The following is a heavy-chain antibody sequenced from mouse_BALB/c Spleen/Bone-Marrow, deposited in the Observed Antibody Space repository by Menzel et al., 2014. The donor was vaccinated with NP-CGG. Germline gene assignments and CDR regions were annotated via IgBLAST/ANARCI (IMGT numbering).Heavy chain of an antibody. CDR1: GYTFTDYA. Sequence: VQLQQSGPELVRPGVSMRISCKGSGYTFTDYAMHWVKQSHAKSLEWIGVISTYSGNTNYNQKFKGKATMTVDKSSSTAYLELARLTSEDSATYYGASTICYGNYERFVYCGQKTLVTVSA. V-gene: IGHV1-67*01. D-gene: IGHD2-1*01. CDR3: ASTICYGNYERFVY. J-gene: IGHJ3*01. CDR2: ISTYSGNT.